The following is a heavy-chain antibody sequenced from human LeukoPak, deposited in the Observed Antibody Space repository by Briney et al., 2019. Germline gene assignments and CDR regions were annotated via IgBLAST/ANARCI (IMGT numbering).Heavy chain of an antibody. J-gene: IGHJ6*02. CDR2: ISWNSGNI. D-gene: IGHD2-21*02. CDR1: GFTLDDYA. V-gene: IGHV3-9*01. CDR3: AKGPPLRDYGMDV. Sequence: GGSLRLSCAASGFTLDDYAMHWVRQPPGKGLEWVSGISWNSGNIGYAGSVKGRFTISRDNAKNSLYLQMNSLRAEDTALYYCAKGPPLRDYGMDVWGQGTTVTVSS.